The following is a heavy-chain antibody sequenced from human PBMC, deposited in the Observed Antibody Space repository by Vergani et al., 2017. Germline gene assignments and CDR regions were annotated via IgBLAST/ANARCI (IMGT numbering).Heavy chain of an antibody. V-gene: IGHV3-21*01. CDR1: GFTFSSYS. CDR2: ISSSSSYI. D-gene: IGHD6-19*01. CDR3: ARGSQWLVIVGAFDI. Sequence: EVQLVESGGGLVKPGGSLRLSCAASGFTFSSYSMNWVRQAPGKGLEWVSSISSSSSYIYYADSVKGRFTISRDNAKNSLYLQMNSLRAEDTAVYYCARGSQWLVIVGAFDIWGQGTMVTVSS. J-gene: IGHJ3*02.